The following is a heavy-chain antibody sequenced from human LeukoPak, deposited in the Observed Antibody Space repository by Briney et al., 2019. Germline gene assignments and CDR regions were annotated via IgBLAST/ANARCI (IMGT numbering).Heavy chain of an antibody. D-gene: IGHD6-19*01. CDR3: ARGKEGSGWYGGWFDP. Sequence: ASVKVSCKASGYTFTRYYMHWVRQAPGQGLEWMGIINPSGGTTSYAQRLQGRVTMTRDTSTTTVYMELSSLRFEDTAVYYCARGKEGSGWYGGWFDPWGRGTLVTVSS. CDR1: GYTFTRYY. CDR2: INPSGGTT. J-gene: IGHJ5*02. V-gene: IGHV1-46*04.